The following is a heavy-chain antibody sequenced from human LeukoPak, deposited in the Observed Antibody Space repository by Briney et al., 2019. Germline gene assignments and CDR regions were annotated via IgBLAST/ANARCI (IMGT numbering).Heavy chain of an antibody. CDR3: TKWSTSGSYYTE. Sequence: PGGSLRLSCAASGFTFSSYGMHWVRQAPGKGLEWVAVIWYDGSNKYYADSVKGRLTISRDNARNSLSLQMNSLRAEDTAVYYCTKWSTSGSYYTEWGQGTLVIVSS. V-gene: IGHV3-33*03. CDR1: GFTFSSYG. D-gene: IGHD3-10*01. J-gene: IGHJ4*02. CDR2: IWYDGSNK.